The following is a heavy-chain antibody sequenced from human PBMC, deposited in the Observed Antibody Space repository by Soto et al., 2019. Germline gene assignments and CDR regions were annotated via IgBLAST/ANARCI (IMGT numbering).Heavy chain of an antibody. J-gene: IGHJ6*02. CDR2: IRGSGGST. CDR1: GFTFSSYA. D-gene: IGHD2-2*01. Sequence: EVQLLESGGGLVQPGGSLRLSCAASGFTFSSYAMSWVRQAPGKGLEWVSAIRGSGGSTYYADSVKGRFTISRDNAKNKLYLQMNSLRAEDTAVYYCSKRYCISTSCHFYYYYGMDVWGQGTTVTVSS. CDR3: SKRYCISTSCHFYYYYGMDV. V-gene: IGHV3-23*01.